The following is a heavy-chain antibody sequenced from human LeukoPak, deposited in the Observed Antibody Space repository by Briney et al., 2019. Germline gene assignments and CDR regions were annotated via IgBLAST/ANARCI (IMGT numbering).Heavy chain of an antibody. CDR2: IKRDGSEK. CDR3: ARARDYGSGKVNAFDI. J-gene: IGHJ3*02. CDR1: GFTFSSFW. D-gene: IGHD3-10*01. V-gene: IGHV3-7*05. Sequence: GGSLRLSCADSGFTFSSFWMSWVRQAPGKGLEWVATIKRDGSEKHYVDSVKGRFTISRDNAEKSLYLQMNSLRAEDTAVYYCARARDYGSGKVNAFDIWGQGTTVTVSS.